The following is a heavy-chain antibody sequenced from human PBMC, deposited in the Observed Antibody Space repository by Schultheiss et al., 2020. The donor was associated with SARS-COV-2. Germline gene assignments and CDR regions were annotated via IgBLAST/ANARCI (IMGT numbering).Heavy chain of an antibody. CDR1: GFTFSSYA. CDR2: ISSSSSYI. CDR3: ARGPDSSSYYYFY. J-gene: IGHJ4*02. V-gene: IGHV3-21*01. Sequence: GGSLRLSCAASGFTFSSYAMSWVRQAPGKGLEWVSSISSSSSYIYYADSVKGRFTISRDNAKNSLYLQMNSLRAEDTAVYYCARGPDSSSYYYFYWGQGTQVTVSS. D-gene: IGHD3-22*01.